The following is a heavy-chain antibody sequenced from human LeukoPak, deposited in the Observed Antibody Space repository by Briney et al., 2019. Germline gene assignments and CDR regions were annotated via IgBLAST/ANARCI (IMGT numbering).Heavy chain of an antibody. CDR3: AMATTAMLSYYFDS. V-gene: IGHV5-51*01. CDR1: GYSFTSYW. Sequence: GESLKISSKGSGYSFTSYWIGWVRQMPGKGLEWMGIIYPGDSDTRYSPSFQGQVTISADKSISTAYLQWSSLKASDTAIYYCAMATTAMLSYYFDSWGQGTLVTVSS. J-gene: IGHJ4*02. D-gene: IGHD5-18*01. CDR2: IYPGDSDT.